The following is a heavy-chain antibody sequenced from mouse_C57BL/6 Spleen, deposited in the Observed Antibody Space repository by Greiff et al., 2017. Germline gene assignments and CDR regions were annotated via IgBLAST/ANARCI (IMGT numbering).Heavy chain of an antibody. Sequence: DVKLVESGGGLVKPGGSLKLSCAASGFTFSDYGMHWVRQAPEKGLEWVAYISSGSSTIYYADTVKGRFTISRDNAKNTLFLQMTSLRSEDTAMYYCARDTVVSFDYWGQGTTLTVSS. V-gene: IGHV5-17*01. CDR1: GFTFSDYG. CDR2: ISSGSSTI. CDR3: ARDTVVSFDY. D-gene: IGHD1-1*01. J-gene: IGHJ2*01.